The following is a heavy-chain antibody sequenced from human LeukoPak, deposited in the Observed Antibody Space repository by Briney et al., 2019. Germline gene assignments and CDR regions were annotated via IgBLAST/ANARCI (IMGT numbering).Heavy chain of an antibody. CDR2: IYHDGRI. CDR1: GYSVTNGYY. V-gene: IGHV4-38-2*02. CDR3: ARDTSPGITGTY. Sequence: SETLSLTCTVSGYSVTNGYYWGWIRQPPGKGLEWIGSIYHDGRIDYNPSLKSRVTISRDPSNDQFSLKLSSVTAADTAMYYCARDTSPGITGTYWGQGTLVTVSS. J-gene: IGHJ4*02. D-gene: IGHD1-20*01.